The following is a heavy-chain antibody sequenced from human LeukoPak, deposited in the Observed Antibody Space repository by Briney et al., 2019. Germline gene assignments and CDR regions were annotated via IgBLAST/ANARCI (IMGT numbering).Heavy chain of an antibody. D-gene: IGHD3-3*01. V-gene: IGHV4-39*01. CDR2: IYYSGST. Sequence: PSETLSLTCTVSGGSISSSSYYWGWIRQPPGKGLEWIGSIYYSGSTYYNPSLKSRVTISVDTSRNQFSLKLSSVTAADTAVYYCARHVGGSRYYDFWSGYYTDYWGQGTLVTVSS. J-gene: IGHJ4*02. CDR3: ARHVGGSRYYDFWSGYYTDY. CDR1: GGSISSSSYY.